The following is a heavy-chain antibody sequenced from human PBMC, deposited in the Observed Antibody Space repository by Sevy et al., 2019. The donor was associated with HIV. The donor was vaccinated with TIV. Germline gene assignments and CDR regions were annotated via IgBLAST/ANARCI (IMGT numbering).Heavy chain of an antibody. CDR3: AKDRARLRTGQTREYYYYGMDV. D-gene: IGHD1-1*01. J-gene: IGHJ6*02. CDR2: ISYDGSNK. CDR1: GFTFSSYG. Sequence: GGSLRLSCAASGFTFSSYGMHWVRQAPGKGLEWVAVISYDGSNKYYADSVKGRFTISRDNSKNTLYLQMNSLRAEDTAVYYCAKDRARLRTGQTREYYYYGMDVWGQGTTVTVSS. V-gene: IGHV3-30*18.